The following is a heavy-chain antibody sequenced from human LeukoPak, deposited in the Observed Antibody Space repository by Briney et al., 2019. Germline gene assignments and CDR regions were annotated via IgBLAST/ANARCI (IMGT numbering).Heavy chain of an antibody. CDR3: VRDNYGGILDF. D-gene: IGHD2-21*01. Sequence: GGSVRLSCAASGFTFTRYTMHWVRQAPGKGLERVAVVLYDGSNKYYADSVKGRFTLSRDNSKNTLSLQMNTLRADDTAVYYCVRDNYGGILDFWGQGTLITVSS. CDR1: GFTFTRYT. CDR2: VLYDGSNK. V-gene: IGHV3-30*04. J-gene: IGHJ4*02.